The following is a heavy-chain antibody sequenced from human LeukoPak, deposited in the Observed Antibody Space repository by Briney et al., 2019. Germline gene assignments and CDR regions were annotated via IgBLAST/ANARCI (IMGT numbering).Heavy chain of an antibody. Sequence: PGGSLRLSCAASGFTFSSYSMNWVRQAPGKGLEWVGFVRSKAYGVTTEYAASVEGRFTISRDDSKRIAYLQMNRLKTEDTAVYWCTRGESYGSGSYNLDYWGQGTLVTVSS. CDR2: VRSKAYGVTT. CDR1: GFTFSSYS. V-gene: IGHV3-49*04. J-gene: IGHJ4*02. D-gene: IGHD3-10*01. CDR3: TRGESYGSGSYNLDY.